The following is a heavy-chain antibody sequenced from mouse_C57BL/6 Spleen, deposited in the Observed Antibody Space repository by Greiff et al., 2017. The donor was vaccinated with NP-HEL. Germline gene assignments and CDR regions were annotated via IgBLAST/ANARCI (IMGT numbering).Heavy chain of an antibody. CDR1: GYSITSGYY. Sequence: EVKLQESGPGLVKPSQSLSLTCSVTGYSITSGYYWNWIRQFPGNKLEWMGYISYDGSNNYNPSLKNRISITRDTSKNQFFLKLNSVTTEDTATYYCVYGPPFAYWGQGTLVTVSA. D-gene: IGHD2-10*02. J-gene: IGHJ3*01. CDR2: ISYDGSN. V-gene: IGHV3-6*01. CDR3: VYGPPFAY.